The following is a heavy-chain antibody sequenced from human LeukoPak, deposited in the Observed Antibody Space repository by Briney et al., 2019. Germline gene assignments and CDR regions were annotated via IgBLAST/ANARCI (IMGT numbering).Heavy chain of an antibody. CDR3: AKDLPAYCGGDCYKGFDY. CDR1: GFTFSNYW. D-gene: IGHD2-21*02. J-gene: IGHJ4*02. V-gene: IGHV3-74*01. CDR2: INTGGSYT. Sequence: GGSLRLSCAASGFTFSNYWMHWVRQAPGKGLVWVSRINTGGSYTSYADSVKGRFTISRDNAKNTLYLQMNSLRAEDTAVYYCAKDLPAYCGGDCYKGFDYWGQGTLVTVSS.